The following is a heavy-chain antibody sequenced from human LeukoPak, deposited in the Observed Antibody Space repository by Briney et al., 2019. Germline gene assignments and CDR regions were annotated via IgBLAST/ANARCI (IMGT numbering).Heavy chain of an antibody. Sequence: GGSLRLSCAASGFSFNTYTMNWVRKAPGKGLEWVSYISSSGSTIYYADSVKGRFTISRDNAKNSLYLQMNSLRAEDTAVYYCARDDSSAFDYWGQGTLVTVSS. D-gene: IGHD3-22*01. CDR2: ISSSGSTI. V-gene: IGHV3-48*04. J-gene: IGHJ4*02. CDR1: GFSFNTYT. CDR3: ARDDSSAFDY.